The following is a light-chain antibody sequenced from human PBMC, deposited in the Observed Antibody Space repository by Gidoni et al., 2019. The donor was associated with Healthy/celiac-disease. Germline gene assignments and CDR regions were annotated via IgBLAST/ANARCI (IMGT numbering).Light chain of an antibody. V-gene: IGKV4-1*01. CDR3: QQYYSTPQT. CDR2: WAS. CDR1: QIVLYSSNNKNY. J-gene: IGKJ4*01. Sequence: IVMTQSPDSLAVSLGERATINCKSSQIVLYSSNNKNYLAWYQQKPGQPPKLLIYWASTRESGVPDRFSGSGSGTDFTLTISSLQAEDVAVYYCQQYYSTPQTFGGGTKVEIK.